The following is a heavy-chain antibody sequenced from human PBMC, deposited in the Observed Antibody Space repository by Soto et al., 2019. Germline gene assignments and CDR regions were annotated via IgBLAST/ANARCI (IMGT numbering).Heavy chain of an antibody. CDR1: GDSVTSNY. CDR3: ARHSMNDLGARFDY. CDR2: MHYTGFS. Sequence: PSETLSLTCSFSGDSVTSNYLTWIRQSPEKGLEWIGYMHYTGFSHYTPSLKSRLTISVDTSKNQFSLKLSSVTAEDTAVYYCARHSMNDLGARFDYWGQGTLVTVSS. J-gene: IGHJ4*02. V-gene: IGHV4-59*08. D-gene: IGHD1-1*01.